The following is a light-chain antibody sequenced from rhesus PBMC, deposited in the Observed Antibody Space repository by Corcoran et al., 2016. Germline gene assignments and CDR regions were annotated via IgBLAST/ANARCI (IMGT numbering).Light chain of an antibody. J-gene: IGKJ4*01. CDR3: QQSSNLST. Sequence: ETVVTQSPATRSVSPGEKATLPCRASQSVGSYLAWYQQKPGQAPRLLIYGASSRATGIPDRFSGSGSGTDFALTISGLEPEDVRVYYCQQSSNLSTFGGGTKVEV. V-gene: IGKV3-24*04. CDR2: GAS. CDR1: QSVGSY.